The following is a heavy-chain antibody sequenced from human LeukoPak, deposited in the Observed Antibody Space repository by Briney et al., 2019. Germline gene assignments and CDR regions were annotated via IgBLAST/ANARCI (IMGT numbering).Heavy chain of an antibody. CDR3: AALDHGHDY. J-gene: IGHJ4*02. CDR2: ISSGSSYI. CDR1: GFTFNTYS. V-gene: IGHV3-21*01. Sequence: PGGSLRLSCAASGFTFNTYSMNWVRQAPGKGLEWVSSISSGSSYIYYADSVKGRFTISRDNAKNTLYLQMNSLRAEDTAVYYCAALDHGHDYWGQGTLVTVSS.